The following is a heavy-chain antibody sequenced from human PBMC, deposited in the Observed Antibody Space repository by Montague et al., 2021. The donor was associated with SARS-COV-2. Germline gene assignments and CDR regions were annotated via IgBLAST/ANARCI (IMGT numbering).Heavy chain of an antibody. V-gene: IGHV4-4*06. Sequence: THYNPSLKGRVTVSINTSKNQFSLTVTSVTAADTAVYFCARRGYTGSDYFDYWGQGTLVTVSS. J-gene: IGHJ4*02. CDR3: ARRGYTGSDYFDY. CDR2: T. D-gene: IGHD5-12*01.